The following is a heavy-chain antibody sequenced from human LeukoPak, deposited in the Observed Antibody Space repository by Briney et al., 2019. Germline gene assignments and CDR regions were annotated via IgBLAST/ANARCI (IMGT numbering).Heavy chain of an antibody. V-gene: IGHV3-23*01. CDR1: GFSFSSYH. Sequence: PGGSLRLSCVASGFSFSSYHMSWVRQAPGRGLELVATITGDGQDTFYAGLGTGRFIVSRDNIRNTVFLERDSLRDQDTGVYYCAKSMDTVGATTLDFWGQGARVIVSS. CDR2: ITGDGQDT. CDR3: AKSMDTVGATTLDF. D-gene: IGHD1-26*01. J-gene: IGHJ4*02.